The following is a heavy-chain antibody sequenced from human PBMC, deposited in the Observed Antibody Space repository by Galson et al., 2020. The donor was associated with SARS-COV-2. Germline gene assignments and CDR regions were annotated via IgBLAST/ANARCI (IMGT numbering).Heavy chain of an antibody. CDR3: ARSLWFGELSGY. Sequence: ASVKVSCKASGYTFTDYYIHWVRQAPGQGLEWMGWINPNSGGTNYAQKFQGRVTMTRDTSISTAYMELSRLRSDDTAVYYCARSLWFGELSGYWGQGTLVTVSS. CDR1: GYTFTDYY. V-gene: IGHV1-2*02. CDR2: INPNSGGT. J-gene: IGHJ4*02. D-gene: IGHD3-10*01.